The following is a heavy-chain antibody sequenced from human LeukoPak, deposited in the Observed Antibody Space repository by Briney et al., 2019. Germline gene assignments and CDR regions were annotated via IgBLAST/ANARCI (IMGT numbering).Heavy chain of an antibody. CDR1: GGTFSSYA. D-gene: IGHD3-3*01. J-gene: IGHJ5*02. CDR3: ARVGADFDFWSGYYKRGRWFDP. V-gene: IGHV1-69*13. CDR2: IIPILGTA. Sequence: GASVKVSCKASGGTFSSYAISWVRQAPGQGLEWMGGIIPILGTANYAQKFQGRVTITADESTSTAYMELSSLRSEDTAVYYCARVGADFDFWSGYYKRGRWFDPWGQGTLVTVSS.